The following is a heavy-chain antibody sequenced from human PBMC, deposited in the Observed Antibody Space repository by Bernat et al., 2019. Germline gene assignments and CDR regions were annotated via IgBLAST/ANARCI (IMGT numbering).Heavy chain of an antibody. CDR1: GFTFSNAW. CDR3: TTLTPVAATLRRRYFDL. J-gene: IGHJ2*01. Sequence: EVQLVESGGGLVKPGGSLRLSCAASGFTFSNAWMNWVRQAPGKGLEWVGRIKSKTDGGTTDYAAPVKGRFTISRDDSKNTLYLQMNSLKTEDTAVYYCTTLTPVAATLRRRYFDLWGRGTMVTVSS. CDR2: IKSKTDGGTT. V-gene: IGHV3-15*07. D-gene: IGHD2-15*01.